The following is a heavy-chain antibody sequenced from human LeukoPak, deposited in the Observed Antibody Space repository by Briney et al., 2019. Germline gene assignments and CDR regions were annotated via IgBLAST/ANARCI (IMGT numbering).Heavy chain of an antibody. CDR2: ISGSGGST. J-gene: IGHJ4*02. V-gene: IGHV3-23*01. D-gene: IGHD1-26*01. CDR3: ASPATSGSYYSYFDY. Sequence: GGSLRLSCAASGFTFSSYAMSWVRQAPGKGLEWVSPISGSGGSTYYADSVKGRFTISRDNSKNTLYLQMNSLRAEDTAVYYCASPATSGSYYSYFDYWGQGTLVTVSS. CDR1: GFTFSSYA.